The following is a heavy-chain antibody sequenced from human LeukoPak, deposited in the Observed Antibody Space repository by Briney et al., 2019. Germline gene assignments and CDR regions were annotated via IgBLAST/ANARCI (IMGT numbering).Heavy chain of an antibody. D-gene: IGHD3-3*01. V-gene: IGHV3-23*01. CDR2: ISGSGYNT. Sequence: GGSLRLSCAASGFTFSSYAMSWVRQAPGKGLEWVSAISGSGYNTYYADSVKGRFTISRDNSKNTLYLQMNSLRAEDTAVYYCAKDLPSYYDFADDAFDIWGQGTMVTVSS. CDR1: GFTFSSYA. CDR3: AKDLPSYYDFADDAFDI. J-gene: IGHJ3*02.